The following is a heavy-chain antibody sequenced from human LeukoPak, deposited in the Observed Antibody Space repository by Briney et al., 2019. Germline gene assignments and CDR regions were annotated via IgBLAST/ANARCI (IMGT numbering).Heavy chain of an antibody. CDR1: GYTFTSYA. CDR2: INAGNGNT. Sequence: ASVKVSCKASGYTFTSYAMHWVRQAPGQRLEWMGWINAGNGNTKYSQEFQGRVTITRDTSASTAYMELSSLRSEDMAVYYCARDSNPDSSGWYPNFDYWGQGTLVTVSS. J-gene: IGHJ4*02. CDR3: ARDSNPDSSGWYPNFDY. D-gene: IGHD6-19*01. V-gene: IGHV1-3*03.